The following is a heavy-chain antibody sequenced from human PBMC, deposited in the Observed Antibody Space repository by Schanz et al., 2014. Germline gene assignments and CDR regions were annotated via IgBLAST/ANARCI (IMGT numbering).Heavy chain of an antibody. CDR1: GFSFGTYA. J-gene: IGHJ3*02. CDR2: ISGSGGST. Sequence: EVHLLESGGGLVQPGGSLRLSCAASGFSFGTYAMSWVRQAPGKGLLWVSAISGSGGSTYYADSVKGRFTISRDNAKNTLYLQMNSLRAEDTAVYYCAKSDAFDIWGQGTLVTVSS. V-gene: IGHV3-23*01. CDR3: AKSDAFDI.